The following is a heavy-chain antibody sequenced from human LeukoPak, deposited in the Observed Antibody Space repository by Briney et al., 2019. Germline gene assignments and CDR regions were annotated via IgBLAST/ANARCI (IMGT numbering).Heavy chain of an antibody. V-gene: IGHV1-2*02. CDR2: INPNSGGT. CDR1: GYTFTGYY. J-gene: IGHJ4*02. D-gene: IGHD3-22*01. CDR3: ARAGRSYYDSLPGNY. Sequence: ASVKVSCKASGYTFTGYYMHWVRQTPGQGLEWMGWINPNSGGTNYAQKFQGRVTMTRDTSISTAYMELSRLRSDDTAVYYCARAGRSYYDSLPGNYWGQGTLVTVSS.